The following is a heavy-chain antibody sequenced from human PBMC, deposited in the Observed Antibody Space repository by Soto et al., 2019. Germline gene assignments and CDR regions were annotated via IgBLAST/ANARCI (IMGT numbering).Heavy chain of an antibody. D-gene: IGHD2-21*01. Sequence: QVQLVQSGAEVKKPGSSVKVSCRASGGSFRNYVMSGVRQAPGQGLEWMGGIIPVFETRTYAQKFQGRVKITADDSTSTVSMEMSNLTSEDTAVYFCSSHSDSNSYSRFDFCGQGTLVTVSS. CDR1: GGSFRNYV. CDR2: IIPVFETR. V-gene: IGHV1-69*01. J-gene: IGHJ4*02. CDR3: SSHSDSNSYSRFDF.